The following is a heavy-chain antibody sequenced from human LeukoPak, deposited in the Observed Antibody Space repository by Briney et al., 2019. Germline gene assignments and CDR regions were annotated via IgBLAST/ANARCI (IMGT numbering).Heavy chain of an antibody. J-gene: IGHJ4*02. CDR2: MYNSGST. V-gene: IGHV4-59*08. Sequence: SETLSLTCTVSGGSISGYSWSWIRQPPGKGLEWIGNMYNSGSTNYNPSLKSRVIISVDTSKNQFSLKLSSVTAADTAMYYCARHLYYHDSRSLSYFDYWGQGTLVTVSS. D-gene: IGHD3-22*01. CDR1: GGSISGYS. CDR3: ARHLYYHDSRSLSYFDY.